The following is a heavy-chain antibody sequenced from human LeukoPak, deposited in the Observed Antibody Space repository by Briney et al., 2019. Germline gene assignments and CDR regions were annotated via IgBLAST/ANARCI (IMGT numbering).Heavy chain of an antibody. CDR1: GFTFSSSW. CDR3: ARGYSSSPNWFDP. Sequence: GGSLRLSCAASGFTFSSSWMSWVRQAPGKGLEWVANIKQDGSDKYYVDSVKGRFTISRDNTKNSLYLRMNSLRAEDTAVYYCARGYSSSPNWFDPWGQGTLVTVSS. CDR2: IKQDGSDK. D-gene: IGHD6-13*01. V-gene: IGHV3-7*01. J-gene: IGHJ5*02.